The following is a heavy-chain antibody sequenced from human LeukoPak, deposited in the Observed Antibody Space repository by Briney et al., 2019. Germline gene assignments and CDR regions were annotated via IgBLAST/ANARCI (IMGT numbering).Heavy chain of an antibody. CDR1: GFTFRNYN. D-gene: IGHD6-19*01. CDR2: ISSGGSHI. CDR3: AKVHGSGWYSDY. Sequence: GGSLRLSCAASGFTFRNYNMNCVRQAPGKGLEWVSYISSGGSHIDYADSVKGRFTISRDNTKNSLYLQMNGLRDEDTAVYYCAKVHGSGWYSDYWGQGTLVTVSS. J-gene: IGHJ4*02. V-gene: IGHV3-48*02.